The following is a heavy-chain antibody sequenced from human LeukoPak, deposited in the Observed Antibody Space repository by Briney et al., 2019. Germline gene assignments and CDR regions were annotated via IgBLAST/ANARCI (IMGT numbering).Heavy chain of an antibody. CDR2: IYYSGST. J-gene: IGHJ4*02. CDR3: AAEYSGSYYSD. V-gene: IGHV4-31*03. CDR1: GGSISSGGYY. D-gene: IGHD1-26*01. Sequence: SGTLSLTCTVSGGSISSGGYYWSWIRQHPGKGLEWIGYIYYSGSTYYNPSLKSRVTISVDTSKNQFSLKLSSVTAADTAVYYCAAEYSGSYYSDWGQGTLVTVSS.